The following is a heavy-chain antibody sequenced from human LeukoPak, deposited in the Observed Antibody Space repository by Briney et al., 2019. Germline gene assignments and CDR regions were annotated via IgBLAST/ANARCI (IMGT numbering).Heavy chain of an antibody. Sequence: ASVKVSCKASGYTFTSNYIHWVRQAPGQGLEWMGLISPSGGSTSYAQKFQGRVTMTSDTSTTTVYMELSSLRSEDTAVYYCARYSQWLASDYWGQGTLVTVSS. J-gene: IGHJ4*02. V-gene: IGHV1-46*01. CDR2: ISPSGGST. CDR1: GYTFTSNY. D-gene: IGHD6-19*01. CDR3: ARYSQWLASDY.